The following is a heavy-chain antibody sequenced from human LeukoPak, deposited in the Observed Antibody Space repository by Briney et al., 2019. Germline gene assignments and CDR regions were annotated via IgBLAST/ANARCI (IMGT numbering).Heavy chain of an antibody. D-gene: IGHD6-13*01. J-gene: IGHJ3*02. V-gene: IGHV3-9*01. CDR3: AKVHARQQLVPDDAFDI. CDR2: ISWNSGSI. Sequence: TGGSLRLSCAASGFTFDDYAMHWVRQAPGKGLEWVSGISWNSGSIGYADSVKGRFTISRDNAKNSLYLQMNSLRAEDTALYYCAKVHARQQLVPDDAFDIWGQGTMVTVSS. CDR1: GFTFDDYA.